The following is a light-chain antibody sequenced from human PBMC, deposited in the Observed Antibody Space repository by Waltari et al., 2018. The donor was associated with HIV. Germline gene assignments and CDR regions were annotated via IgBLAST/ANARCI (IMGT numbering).Light chain of an antibody. CDR1: QRVSSSY. Sequence: EIVLTQSPGTLSLSPGERATLSCRASQRVSSSYLAWYQQTPGQAPRLLIYGASSRATGIPDRFSGSGSGTDFTLTISRLEPEDFAVYYCQQYGSSPQTFGQGTKLEIK. J-gene: IGKJ2*01. CDR2: GAS. V-gene: IGKV3-20*01. CDR3: QQYGSSPQT.